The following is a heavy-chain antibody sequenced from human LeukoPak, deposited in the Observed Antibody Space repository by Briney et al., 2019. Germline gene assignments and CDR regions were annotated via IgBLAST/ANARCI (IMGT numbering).Heavy chain of an antibody. J-gene: IGHJ4*02. CDR3: ARGRWLQSSFEH. D-gene: IGHD5-24*01. V-gene: IGHV5-51*01. CDR2: IYTDDSDT. CDR1: GYSFPSYW. Sequence: GESLKISCEGSGYSFPSYWIAWVRQMPGKGLEWMGMIYTDDSDTRYSPSFQGQVTISADKSIRTAYLHWSTLKASDTAMYYCARGRWLQSSFEHWGQGALVTVSS.